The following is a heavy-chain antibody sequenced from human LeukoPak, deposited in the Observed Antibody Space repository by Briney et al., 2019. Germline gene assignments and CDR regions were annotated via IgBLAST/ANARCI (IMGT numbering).Heavy chain of an antibody. D-gene: IGHD3-10*01. J-gene: IGHJ5*02. CDR1: AYTFTGYY. V-gene: IGHV1-2*02. CDR3: ARDTVEKLLWFGELRTNWFDP. Sequence: APVRVSFTSSAYTFTGYYMHWVRQAPGQGLEWMGRINPKSGGTNYAQKFQGRVTMTRDTSISTAYMELSRLRSDDTAVYYCARDTVEKLLWFGELRTNWFDPWGQGTRVTVSS. CDR2: INPKSGGT.